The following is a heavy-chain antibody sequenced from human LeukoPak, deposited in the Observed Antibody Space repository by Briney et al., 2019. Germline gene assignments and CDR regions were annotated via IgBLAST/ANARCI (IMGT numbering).Heavy chain of an antibody. CDR3: ARDLVYIMVDTPSQYYYYMDV. D-gene: IGHD5-18*01. V-gene: IGHV1-2*02. Sequence: GASVKVSCKASGYTFTGYYMHWVRQAPGQGLEWMGWINPNSGGTNYAQKFQGRVTMTRDTSISTAYMELSRLRSDDTAVYYCARDLVYIMVDTPSQYYYYMDVWGKGTTVTISS. CDR1: GYTFTGYY. CDR2: INPNSGGT. J-gene: IGHJ6*03.